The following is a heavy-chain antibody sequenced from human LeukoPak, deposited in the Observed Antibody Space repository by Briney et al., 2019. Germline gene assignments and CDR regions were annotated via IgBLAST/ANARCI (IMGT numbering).Heavy chain of an antibody. CDR3: ARFHIVVVPAARGYWFDP. CDR1: GGSFSGDY. D-gene: IGHD2-2*01. CDR2: INRSGRA. J-gene: IGHJ5*02. Sequence: SETLSLTCAVYGGSFSGDYWSWIRQPPGKGLEWIGDINRSGRAVYNTSLKSRVIISVDTSKNQFSLKLSSVTAADTAVYYCARFHIVVVPAARGYWFDPWGQGTLVTVSS. V-gene: IGHV4-34*01.